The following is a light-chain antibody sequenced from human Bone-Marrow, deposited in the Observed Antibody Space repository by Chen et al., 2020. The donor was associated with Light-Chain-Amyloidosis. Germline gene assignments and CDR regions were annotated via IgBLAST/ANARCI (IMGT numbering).Light chain of an antibody. J-gene: IGLJ1*01. CDR2: GVS. Sequence: QSALTHPHSVSGSPGQSVSVSCSRTSSDVVGYNYVSWYQQHPGKAPKLIIYGVSERPSGVPDRFSGSKSGNTASLTISGLQAEDEADYYCCSYAGTYTFFVFGTGTKVTVL. V-gene: IGLV2-11*01. CDR3: CSYAGTYTFFV. CDR1: SSDVVGYNY.